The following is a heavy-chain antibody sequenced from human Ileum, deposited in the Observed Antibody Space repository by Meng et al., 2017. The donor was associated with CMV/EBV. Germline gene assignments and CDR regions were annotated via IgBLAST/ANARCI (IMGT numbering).Heavy chain of an antibody. CDR1: GDSVSTNNVA. D-gene: IGHD6-6*01. V-gene: IGHV6-1*01. CDR2: TAYRSKWDY. Sequence: QITLHHSSPALVKPSQTLSLTCDISGDSVSTNNVAWNWIRQSPLRGLEWLGRTAYRSKWDYEYSVSVKSRITISPDTSKNQFSLQLRSVTPEDTAVYYCARESELLRFDHWGQGTLVTVSS. J-gene: IGHJ4*02. CDR3: ARESELLRFDH.